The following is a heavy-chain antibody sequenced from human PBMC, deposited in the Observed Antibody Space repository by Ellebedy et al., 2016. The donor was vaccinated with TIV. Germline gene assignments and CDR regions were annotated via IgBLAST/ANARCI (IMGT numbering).Heavy chain of an antibody. CDR3: AKGGRVVVTHFDY. Sequence: GGSLRLSXAASGFTFSTYAMSWVRQAPGKGLEWVSYISSSGGTIYYADSVKGRFTISRDNSKNTLYLQMNSLRAEDTAVYYCAKGGRVVVTHFDYWGQGTLVTVSS. J-gene: IGHJ4*02. V-gene: IGHV3-23*01. CDR1: GFTFSTYA. D-gene: IGHD3-22*01. CDR2: ISSSGGTI.